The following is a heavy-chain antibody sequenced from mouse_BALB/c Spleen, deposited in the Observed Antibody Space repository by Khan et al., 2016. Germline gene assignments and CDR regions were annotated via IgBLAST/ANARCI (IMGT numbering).Heavy chain of an antibody. J-gene: IGHJ2*01. CDR2: ISYSGST. Sequence: EVQLQESGPGLVKPSQSLSLTCTVTGYSITSGYGWNWIRQFPGNKLEWMGYISYSGSTNYNPSLKSRISITRDTSKHQFFLQLNSVTTGDTATYYCARTARIKYWGQGTTLTVSS. CDR1: GYSITSGYG. V-gene: IGHV3-2*02. CDR3: ARTARIKY. D-gene: IGHD1-2*01.